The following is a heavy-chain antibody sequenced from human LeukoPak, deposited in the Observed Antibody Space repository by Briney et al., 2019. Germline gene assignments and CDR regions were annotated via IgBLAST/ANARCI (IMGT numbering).Heavy chain of an antibody. CDR3: ARGITMIGPGNWFDP. D-gene: IGHD3-22*01. CDR1: GFTFNNAW. CDR2: INHSGST. Sequence: KSGGSLRLSCAASGFTFNNAWMSWVRQAPGKGLEWIGEINHSGSTNYNPSLKSRVTISVDTSKNQFSLKLSSVTAADTAVYYCARGITMIGPGNWFDPWGQGTLVTVSS. V-gene: IGHV4-34*01. J-gene: IGHJ5*02.